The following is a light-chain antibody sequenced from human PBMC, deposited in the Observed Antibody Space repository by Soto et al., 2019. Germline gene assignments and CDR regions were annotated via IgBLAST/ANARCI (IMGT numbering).Light chain of an antibody. CDR3: QQYGSSPIT. J-gene: IGKJ5*01. CDR1: QSVSSNF. V-gene: IGKV3-20*01. Sequence: EIVLTQSPGTLSLSPGERATLSSRASQSVSSNFLAWYQQKPGQAPRLLIYGASSRATGIPDRFSGSGSGTGFTLTISRLEPEDFAVYYCQQYGSSPITFGQGTRLEIK. CDR2: GAS.